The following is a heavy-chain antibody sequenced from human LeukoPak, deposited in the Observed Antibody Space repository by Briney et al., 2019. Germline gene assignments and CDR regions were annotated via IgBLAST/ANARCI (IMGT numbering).Heavy chain of an antibody. D-gene: IGHD4-23*01. CDR3: ARGTFYGGNSPFAFDI. CDR1: GFTVSSNY. V-gene: IGHV3-53*01. Sequence: PGGSLRLSCAASGFTVSSNYMSWVRQAPGKGLEWVSVFYSGGSRYYADSVKGRLTISRDNSKNTPYFQMNSLRAEDTAVYYCARGTFYGGNSPFAFDIWGQGTMVTVSS. J-gene: IGHJ3*02. CDR2: FYSGGSR.